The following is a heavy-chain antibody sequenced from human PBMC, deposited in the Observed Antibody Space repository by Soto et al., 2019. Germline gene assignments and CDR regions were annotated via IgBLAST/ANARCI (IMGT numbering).Heavy chain of an antibody. CDR3: ARHPRCPNGNCPSSDAFDI. CDR2: VCPSDSET. CDR1: GYSFTTYW. V-gene: IGHV5-51*01. D-gene: IGHD2-8*01. Sequence: PGESLKISCKGSGYSFTTYWIGWVRQMPGKGLGWMGAVCPSDSETTYRPPFEGHVTISADKSITTAYLQWSSPKASDTAMYYCARHPRCPNGNCPSSDAFDIWGQGTMVTVSS. J-gene: IGHJ3*02.